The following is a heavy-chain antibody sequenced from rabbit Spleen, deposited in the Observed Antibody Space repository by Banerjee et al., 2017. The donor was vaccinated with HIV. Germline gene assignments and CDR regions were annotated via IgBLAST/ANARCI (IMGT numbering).Heavy chain of an antibody. J-gene: IGHJ4*01. CDR1: GFDLSDYYY. Sequence: QSLQESGGGLVKPGASLTLTCTASGFDLSDYYYIYWVRQAPGKGLEWIGCIYTGGSGGIYYATWANGRFTVSKTSSTTVTLQMTSLTAADTATYFCVREVAAKFNLWGQGTLVTVS. CDR3: VREVAAKFNL. V-gene: IGHV1S40*01. D-gene: IGHD4-1*01. CDR2: IYTGGSGGI.